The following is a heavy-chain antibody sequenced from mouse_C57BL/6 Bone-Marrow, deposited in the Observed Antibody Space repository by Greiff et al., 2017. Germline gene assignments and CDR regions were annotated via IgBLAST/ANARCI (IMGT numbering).Heavy chain of an antibody. CDR3: AEAWAWCAY. J-gene: IGHJ3*01. V-gene: IGHV1-9*01. CDR1: GYTFTGYW. CDR2: ILPGSGST. D-gene: IGHD4-1*01. Sequence: QVQLQESGAELMKPGASVKLSCKATGYTFTGYWIEWVKQRPGHGLEWIGEILPGSGSTHYNEKFKGKATFTADTSSNTAYMQLSSLTTEDSAIYYCAEAWAWCAYWGQGTLVTVSA.